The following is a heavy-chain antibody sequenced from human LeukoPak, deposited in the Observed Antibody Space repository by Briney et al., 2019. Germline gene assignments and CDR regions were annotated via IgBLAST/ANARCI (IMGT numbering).Heavy chain of an antibody. V-gene: IGHV3-23*01. J-gene: IGHJ4*01. D-gene: IGHD3-16*02. CDR3: AKERAGYTNPYYFDY. CDR1: GFPFCPYA. Sequence: GVPLRLSCAASGFPFCPYAMIWVRQSPGKGLEWVSTISGSGANTFCADSVRGLFPISRDNSKNTLYLHINSLRAEDSAVYYCAKERAGYTNPYYFDYWGQGTLVTVSS. CDR2: ISGSGANT.